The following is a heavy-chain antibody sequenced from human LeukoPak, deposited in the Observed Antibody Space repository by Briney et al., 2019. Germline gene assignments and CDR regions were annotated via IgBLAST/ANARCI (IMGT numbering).Heavy chain of an antibody. CDR3: ARGGDIVVVPAAVFDY. J-gene: IGHJ4*02. CDR2: INHSGSI. CDR1: GRSFSCYY. D-gene: IGHD2-2*01. V-gene: IGHV4-34*01. Sequence: SETLSLTCAVYGRSFSCYYWSSIRQPPGKGLEWLGEINHSGSINYNPSRKGQLTLSVDTSKNQISLKLTSVTAPDTAVYYCARGGDIVVVPAAVFDYWGQGTLVTVSS.